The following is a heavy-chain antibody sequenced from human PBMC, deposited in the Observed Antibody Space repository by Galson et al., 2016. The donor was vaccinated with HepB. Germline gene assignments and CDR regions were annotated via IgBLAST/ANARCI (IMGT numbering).Heavy chain of an antibody. J-gene: IGHJ6*02. D-gene: IGHD4-17*01. CDR3: ARGDYGAYSPFGMDV. CDR1: GFTFSSSG. CDR2: IWYDGSNK. Sequence: PLRLSCAASGFTFSSSGMHWVRQAPGKGLKWLAVIWYDGSNKQFADSVKGRFTISRDNSKNTVYLQMNSLRAEDTAVYYCARGDYGAYSPFGMDVWGQGTTVTVSS. V-gene: IGHV3-33*01.